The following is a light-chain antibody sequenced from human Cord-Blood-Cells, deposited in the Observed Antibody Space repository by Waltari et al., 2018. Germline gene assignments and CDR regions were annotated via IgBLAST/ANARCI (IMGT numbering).Light chain of an antibody. CDR2: WAS. CDR1: QSVLYSPNNKNY. J-gene: IGKJ4*01. Sequence: DIVMSQSPDPLALSLGERPAINCKSSQSVLYSPNNKNYLAWYQQKPGPPPKLLIYWASTRESGVPDRFSGSGAGTDFTLTSGSLQAEDVAGYYCQQYYSTPPAFGGGTKVEIK. CDR3: QQYYSTPPA. V-gene: IGKV4-1*01.